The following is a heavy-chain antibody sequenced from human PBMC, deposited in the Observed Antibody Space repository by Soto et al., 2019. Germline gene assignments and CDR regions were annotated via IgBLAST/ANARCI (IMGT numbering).Heavy chain of an antibody. D-gene: IGHD3-10*01. CDR3: ARVDYGFGFDL. Sequence: EVQLVESGGGLVQPGGSLRLSCAASGFTFSSYDMHWVRQATGKGLEWVSAIGTAGDTYYPGSVKGRFTISRENAKNSLYLQMNSLRAEDTAVYYCARVDYGFGFDLGGRGTLVTVSS. J-gene: IGHJ2*01. CDR1: GFTFSSYD. V-gene: IGHV3-13*01. CDR2: IGTAGDT.